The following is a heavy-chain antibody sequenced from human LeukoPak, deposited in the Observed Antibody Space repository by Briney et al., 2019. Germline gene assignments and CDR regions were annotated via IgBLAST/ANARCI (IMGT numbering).Heavy chain of an antibody. Sequence: GGSLRLSCAASGFTFSDYYMSWIRQAPGKGLEWVSYISSSGSTIYYADSVKGRFTISRDNAKNSLYLQMNSLRAEGTAVYYCASRDYDSSGFDYWGQGTLVTVSS. CDR2: ISSSGSTI. J-gene: IGHJ4*02. CDR3: ASRDYDSSGFDY. CDR1: GFTFSDYY. D-gene: IGHD3-22*01. V-gene: IGHV3-11*04.